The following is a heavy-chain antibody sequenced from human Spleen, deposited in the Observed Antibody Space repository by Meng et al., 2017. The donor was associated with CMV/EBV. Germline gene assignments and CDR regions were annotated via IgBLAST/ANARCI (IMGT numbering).Heavy chain of an antibody. D-gene: IGHD3-10*01. J-gene: IGHJ6*02. CDR1: GFTFSSYW. CDR3: ARDRGRVVTLGRGLTRGMDV. Sequence: GESLKISCAASGFTFSSYWMSWVRQAPGKGLEWVANIKQDGSEKYYVDSVKGRFTIYRDNAKNSLYLQMKSLRAEDTAAYYCARDRGRVVTLGRGLTRGMDVWGQGTTVTVSS. CDR2: IKQDGSEK. V-gene: IGHV3-7*01.